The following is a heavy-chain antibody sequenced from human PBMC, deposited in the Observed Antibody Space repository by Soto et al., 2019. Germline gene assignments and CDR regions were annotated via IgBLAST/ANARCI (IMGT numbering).Heavy chain of an antibody. CDR2: ISGSGGST. V-gene: IGHV3-23*01. J-gene: IGHJ6*02. CDR3: AKRQIRDYYYGMDV. D-gene: IGHD3-16*01. Sequence: PGGSLRLSCAASGFTFSSYAMSWVRQAPGKGLEWVSAISGSGGSTYYADSVKGRFTISRDNSKNTLYLQMNSLRAEDTAVYYCAKRQIRDYYYGMDVWGQGTTVTVSS. CDR1: GFTFSSYA.